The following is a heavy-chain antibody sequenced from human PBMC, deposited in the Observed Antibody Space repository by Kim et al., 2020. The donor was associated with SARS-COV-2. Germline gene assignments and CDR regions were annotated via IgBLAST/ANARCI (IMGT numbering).Heavy chain of an antibody. J-gene: IGHJ4*02. Sequence: SETLSLTCSVSGGSISNYYWSWIRQPAGKGLEWIGRISTSGNTNYNPSLKSRVTMSMDTSKNQFSLTLTSVTAADTAVYYCAREYTSGWRPFDYWGQRTLGTASS. CDR3: AREYTSGWRPFDY. CDR1: GGSISNYY. V-gene: IGHV4-4*07. D-gene: IGHD6-19*01. CDR2: ISTSGNT.